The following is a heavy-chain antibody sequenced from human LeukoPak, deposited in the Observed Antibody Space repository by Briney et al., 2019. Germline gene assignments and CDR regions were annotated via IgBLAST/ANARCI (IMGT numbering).Heavy chain of an antibody. CDR3: ARDRKYYDILTGPKGDYFDY. J-gene: IGHJ4*02. CDR1: EFSVGSNY. V-gene: IGHV3-66*01. D-gene: IGHD3-9*01. Sequence: GGSLRLSCAASEFSVGSNYMTWVRQAPGKGLEWVSLIYSGGSTYYADSVKGRFTISRDNSKNTLYLQMNSLRAEDTAVYYCARDRKYYDILTGPKGDYFDYWGQGTLVTVSS. CDR2: IYSGGST.